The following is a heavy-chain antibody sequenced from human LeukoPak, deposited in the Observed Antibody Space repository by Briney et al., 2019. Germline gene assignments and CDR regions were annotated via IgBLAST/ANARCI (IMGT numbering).Heavy chain of an antibody. Sequence: LPGGSLRLSCAASGFTFSSYAMSWVRQAPGKGLEWVSAISGSGGSTYYADSVKGRFTISRDNSKNTLYLQMNSLRAEDTAVYYCANLLPDSYCSGGSCYSWGQGTLVTVSS. CDR2: ISGSGGST. CDR3: ANLLPDSYCSGGSCYS. D-gene: IGHD2-15*01. V-gene: IGHV3-23*01. CDR1: GFTFSSYA. J-gene: IGHJ4*02.